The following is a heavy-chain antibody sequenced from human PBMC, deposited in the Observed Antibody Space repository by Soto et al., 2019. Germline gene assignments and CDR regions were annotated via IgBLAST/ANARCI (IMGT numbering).Heavy chain of an antibody. J-gene: IGHJ4*02. CDR2: ISYDGSNK. D-gene: IGHD4-17*01. CDR3: AREVGSDYGDYGPDY. CDR1: GFTFSSYA. V-gene: IGHV3-30-3*01. Sequence: ESVGGVVQPGRSLRLSCAASGFTFSSYAMHWVRQAPGKGLEWVAVISYDGSNKYYADSVKGRFTISRDNSKNTLYLQMNSLRAEDTAVYYCAREVGSDYGDYGPDYWGQGTLVTVSS.